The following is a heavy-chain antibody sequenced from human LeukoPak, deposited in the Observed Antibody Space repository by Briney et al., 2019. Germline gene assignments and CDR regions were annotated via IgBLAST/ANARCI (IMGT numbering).Heavy chain of an antibody. V-gene: IGHV1-69*04. CDR2: IIPILGIA. CDR1: GGTFSSYA. CDR3: ASDGALAVAGTNDY. Sequence: ASVKVSCEASGGTFSSYAISWVRQAPGQGLEWMGRIIPILGIANYAQKFQGRVTITADKSTSTAYMELSSLRSEDTAVYYCASDGALAVAGTNDYWGQGTLVTVSS. D-gene: IGHD6-19*01. J-gene: IGHJ4*02.